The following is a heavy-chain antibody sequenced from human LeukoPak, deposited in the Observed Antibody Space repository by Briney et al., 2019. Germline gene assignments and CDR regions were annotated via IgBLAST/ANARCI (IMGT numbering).Heavy chain of an antibody. D-gene: IGHD6-13*01. CDR1: GFTFSSYA. CDR3: AKGLTAAGTGWFDP. V-gene: IGHV3-23*01. J-gene: IGHJ5*02. CDR2: ISGSGGST. Sequence: GGSLRLSCAASGFTFSSYAMSWVRQAPGKGLEWVSAISGSGGSTYYADSVEGRFTISRDNSKNTLYLQMNSLRAEDTAVYYCAKGLTAAGTGWFDPWGQGTLVTVSS.